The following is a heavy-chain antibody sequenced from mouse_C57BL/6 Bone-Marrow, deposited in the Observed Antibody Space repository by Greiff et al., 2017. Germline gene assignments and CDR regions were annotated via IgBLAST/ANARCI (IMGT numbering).Heavy chain of an antibody. CDR1: GYTFTSYW. Sequence: VQLQQPGAELVKPGASVKMSCKASGYTFTSYWITWVKQRPEQGLEWIGWIDPENGDTEYASKFQGKATITADTSSNTAYLQLSSLTSEDTAVYYCTSYGSFDYWGQGTTLTVSS. V-gene: IGHV14-4*01. CDR3: TSYGSFDY. J-gene: IGHJ2*01. D-gene: IGHD1-1*01. CDR2: IDPENGDT.